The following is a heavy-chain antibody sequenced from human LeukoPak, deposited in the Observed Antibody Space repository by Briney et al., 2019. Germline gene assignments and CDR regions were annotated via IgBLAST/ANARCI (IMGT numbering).Heavy chain of an antibody. J-gene: IGHJ4*02. CDR1: GGSISSGGYY. Sequence: SETLSLTCTVSGGSISSGGYYWSWIRQHPGKGLEWIGYIYYSGSTYYNPSLKSRVTISVDTSKNQFSLKLSSVTAADTAVYYCARPPTYYYDSSGYTPFGYWGQGTLVTVSS. D-gene: IGHD3-22*01. CDR3: ARPPTYYYDSSGYTPFGY. CDR2: IYYSGST. V-gene: IGHV4-31*03.